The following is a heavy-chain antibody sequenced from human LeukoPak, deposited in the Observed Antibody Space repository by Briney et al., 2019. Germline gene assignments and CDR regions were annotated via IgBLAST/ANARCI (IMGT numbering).Heavy chain of an antibody. Sequence: SETLSLTCTVSGGSISSYYWSWIRQAPGKGLEWVGYIHYTGSTNYNPSLKSRVTISVDTSKNHFSLKLSSVTAADTAVYYCARRSTPRYCSSTSCFHFDYWGQGTLVTVSS. V-gene: IGHV4-59*08. CDR2: IHYTGST. D-gene: IGHD2-2*01. CDR1: GGSISSYY. J-gene: IGHJ4*02. CDR3: ARRSTPRYCSSTSCFHFDY.